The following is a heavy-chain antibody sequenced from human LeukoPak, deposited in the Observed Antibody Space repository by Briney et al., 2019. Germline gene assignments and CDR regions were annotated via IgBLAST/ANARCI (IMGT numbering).Heavy chain of an antibody. V-gene: IGHV3-30*04. CDR2: ISSDGMNK. Sequence: SGGSLRLSCAASGFTFSSYAMYWVRQAPGKGLEWVAVISSDGMNKYYPDSVKGRFTISRDNSKNTLYLQMNSLRAEDTAVYYCARDRNPSYFDYWGQGTLVTVSS. CDR3: ARDRNPSYFDY. J-gene: IGHJ4*02. CDR1: GFTFSSYA.